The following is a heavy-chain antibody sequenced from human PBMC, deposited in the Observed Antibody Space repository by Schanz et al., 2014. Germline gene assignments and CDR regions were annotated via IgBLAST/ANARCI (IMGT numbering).Heavy chain of an antibody. D-gene: IGHD2-15*01. J-gene: IGHJ4*02. CDR1: GFTVSNNY. CDR3: ARDPGGTKAHGL. Sequence: EVQVVESGGGLVRPGGSLRLSCSGFTVSNNYMSWVRQVPGKGLECVSIIYSDGSTYYVDSVKGRFIISRDNSKNTVYLQINSLRAEDTAVYYCARDPGGTKAHGLWGQGTLVTVSS. V-gene: IGHV3-66*01. CDR2: IYSDGST.